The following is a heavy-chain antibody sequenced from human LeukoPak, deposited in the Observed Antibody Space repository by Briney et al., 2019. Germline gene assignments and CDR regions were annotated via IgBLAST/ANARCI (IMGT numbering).Heavy chain of an antibody. CDR3: AKSSPPPLSY. Sequence: GGSLRLSCAASGFTFSSYEMNSVRQAPGKGLEWVSYISSSGSTIYYADSVKGRFTISRDNAKNSLYLQMNSLRAEDTAVYYCAKSSPPPLSYWGQGTLVTVSS. CDR1: GFTFSSYE. J-gene: IGHJ4*02. CDR2: ISSSGSTI. V-gene: IGHV3-48*03.